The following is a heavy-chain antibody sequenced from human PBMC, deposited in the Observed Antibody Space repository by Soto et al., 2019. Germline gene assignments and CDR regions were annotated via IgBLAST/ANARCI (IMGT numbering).Heavy chain of an antibody. CDR3: ARGQYYYYYYMDV. Sequence: LSETPSLTCTVSGGSISSYYWSWIRQPPGKGLEWIGYIYYSGSTNYNPSLKSRVTISVDTSKNQFSLKLSSVTAADTAVYYCARGQYYYYYYMDVWGKGNTVTVSS. V-gene: IGHV4-59*08. CDR2: IYYSGST. J-gene: IGHJ6*03. CDR1: GGSISSYY.